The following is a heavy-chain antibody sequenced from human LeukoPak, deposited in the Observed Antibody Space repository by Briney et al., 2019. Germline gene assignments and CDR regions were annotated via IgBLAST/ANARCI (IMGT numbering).Heavy chain of an antibody. D-gene: IGHD1-1*01. V-gene: IGHV3-21*01. CDR1: GFTFSTNS. J-gene: IGHJ6*03. Sequence: GGSLRLSCAASGFTFSTNSMNWVRQAPGKGLEWVSSISSTSTYIYYADSVKGRFTISKDNTKNSPYLHINSPRPADTAVYYCARVGTSSNYSYYMDVWGKGATLTVSS. CDR2: ISSTSTYI. CDR3: ARVGTSSNYSYYMDV.